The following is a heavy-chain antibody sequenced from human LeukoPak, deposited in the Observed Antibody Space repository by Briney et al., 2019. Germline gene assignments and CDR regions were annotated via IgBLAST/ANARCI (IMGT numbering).Heavy chain of an antibody. D-gene: IGHD6-19*01. CDR2: ISYDGSNK. CDR3: AKESPPYSSGWPYFDY. Sequence: GTSLRLSCAASGFTFSSYGMHWVRQAPGKGLEWVAVISYDGSNKYYADSVKGRFTISRDNSKNTLYLQMNSLRAEDTAVYYCAKESPPYSSGWPYFDYWGQGTLVTVSS. CDR1: GFTFSSYG. J-gene: IGHJ4*02. V-gene: IGHV3-30*18.